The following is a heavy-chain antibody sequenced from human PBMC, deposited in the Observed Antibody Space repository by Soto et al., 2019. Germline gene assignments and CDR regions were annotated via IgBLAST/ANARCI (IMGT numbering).Heavy chain of an antibody. D-gene: IGHD5-12*01. V-gene: IGHV3-23*01. CDR3: AKIRGYDLGSTTFQH. Sequence: PGGSLRLSCAASGFTFSSSAMSWVRQAPGKGLDWVSAISGNGDTTYYADSVKGRFTISRDISKNTLYLQMNSLRAEDTAVYYCAKIRGYDLGSTTFQHXGQGTLVTVSS. CDR2: ISGNGDTT. CDR1: GFTFSSSA. J-gene: IGHJ1*01.